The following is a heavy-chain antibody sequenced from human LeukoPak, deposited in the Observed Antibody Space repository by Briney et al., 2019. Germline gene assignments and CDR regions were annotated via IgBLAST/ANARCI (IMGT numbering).Heavy chain of an antibody. CDR2: NIPIFGTA. CDR1: GGTFSSYA. Sequence: ASVKVSFKASGGTFSSYAISWVRQAPGQGLEWMGGNIPIFGTANYAQKFQGRVTITADKSTSTAYMELSSLRSEDTAVYYCARGPYSSGWPSFDYWGQGTLVTVSS. CDR3: ARGPYSSGWPSFDY. V-gene: IGHV1-69*06. D-gene: IGHD6-19*01. J-gene: IGHJ4*02.